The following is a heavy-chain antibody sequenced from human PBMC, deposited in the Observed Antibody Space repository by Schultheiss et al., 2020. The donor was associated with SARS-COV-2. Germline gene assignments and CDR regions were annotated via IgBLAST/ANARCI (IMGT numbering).Heavy chain of an antibody. CDR2: ISYDGGNK. D-gene: IGHD1-1*01. Sequence: GGSLRLSCAASGFIVSSNYMSWVRQAPGKGLEWVAIISYDGGNKYYADSVKGRFTISRDNSKSTLYLQMNSLRAEDTAVYYCARVRKVWASNNWSYYFDYWGQGTLVTVSS. CDR1: GFIVSSNY. CDR3: ARVRKVWASNNWSYYFDY. V-gene: IGHV3-30*03. J-gene: IGHJ4*02.